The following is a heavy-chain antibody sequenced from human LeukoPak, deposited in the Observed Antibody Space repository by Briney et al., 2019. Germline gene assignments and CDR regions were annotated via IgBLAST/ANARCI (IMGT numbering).Heavy chain of an antibody. CDR3: TSSGGGTPAAGDF. V-gene: IGHV3-66*01. CDR2: IYSGGST. Sequence: GGSLRLSCVASGFRISSTYMSLVRLTPGEGLEWVSLIYSGGSTFYADSVKDRFIISRDNSENTLYLQMNNLGAEDTATYYCTSSGGGTPAAGDFWGQGILVAVSS. D-gene: IGHD3-10*01. J-gene: IGHJ4*02. CDR1: GFRISSTY.